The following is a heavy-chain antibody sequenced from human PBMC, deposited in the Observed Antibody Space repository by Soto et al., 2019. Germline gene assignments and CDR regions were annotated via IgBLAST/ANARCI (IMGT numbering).Heavy chain of an antibody. D-gene: IGHD6-13*01. J-gene: IGHJ4*02. CDR3: ARGGPAAGFDL. CDR2: MKPKTGDS. CDR1: GYTFTTND. Sequence: ASVKVSCKASGYTFTTNDIDWVRQAPGQGLEWLGWMKPKTGDSGSAQDFQGRITMTRDTATSTAYMELSNLRSEDTAVYYCARGGPAAGFDLWGQGTLVTVSS. V-gene: IGHV1-8*01.